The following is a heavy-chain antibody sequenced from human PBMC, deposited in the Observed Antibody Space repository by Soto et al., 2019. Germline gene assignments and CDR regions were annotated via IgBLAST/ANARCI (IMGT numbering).Heavy chain of an antibody. CDR1: GGSISSYY. V-gene: IGHV4-59*08. J-gene: IGHJ6*03. CDR2: IYYSGST. CDR3: ARLHTRVPAALLPFSYMYV. D-gene: IGHD2-2*01. Sequence: ETLSLTCTASGGSISSYYLSWIRQPPGKGLEWIGYIYYSGSTNYNPSLKSRVTISVDTSKNQFSLKLSSVTAADTAVYYCARLHTRVPAALLPFSYMYVWGKGTTVTSP.